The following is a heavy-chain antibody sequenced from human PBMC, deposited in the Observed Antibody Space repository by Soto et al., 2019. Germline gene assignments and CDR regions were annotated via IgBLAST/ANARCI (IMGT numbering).Heavy chain of an antibody. Sequence: GGSLRLSCAASGFTFSSYSMNWVRQAPGKGLEWVSSISSSSSYIYYADSVKGRFTISRDNAKNSLYLQMNSLRAEDTAGYYCASFGGVVPAGMSIPLWFGYWGQGTLVTVSS. CDR2: ISSSSSYI. CDR3: ASFGGVVPAGMSIPLWFGY. D-gene: IGHD2-2*01. V-gene: IGHV3-21*01. CDR1: GFTFSSYS. J-gene: IGHJ4*02.